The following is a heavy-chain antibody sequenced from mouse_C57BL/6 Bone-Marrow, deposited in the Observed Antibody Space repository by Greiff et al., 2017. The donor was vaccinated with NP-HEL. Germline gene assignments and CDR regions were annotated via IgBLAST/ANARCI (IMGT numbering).Heavy chain of an antibody. CDR1: EYAFTNYL. CDR2: INPGSGGT. V-gene: IGHV1-54*01. Sequence: QVQLQQSGAELVRPGTSVKVSCKASEYAFTNYLIEWVKQRPGQGLEWIGVINPGSGGTNYNEKFKGKATLTADKSSSTAYMQLSSLTSEDSAVYFCARRTTVVEGYFDYWGQGTTLTVSS. CDR3: ARRTTVVEGYFDY. D-gene: IGHD1-1*01. J-gene: IGHJ2*01.